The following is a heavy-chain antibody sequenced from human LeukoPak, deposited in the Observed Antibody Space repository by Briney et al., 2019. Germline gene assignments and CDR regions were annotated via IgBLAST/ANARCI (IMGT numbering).Heavy chain of an antibody. CDR2: ISYDGSNK. Sequence: SGGSLRLSCAASGFTFGSYAMHWVRQAPGKGLEWVAVISYDGSNKYYADSVKGRFTISRDNSKNTLYLQMNSLRAEDTAVYYCARDPNGDYEGYWGQGTLVTVSS. J-gene: IGHJ4*02. V-gene: IGHV3-30-3*01. D-gene: IGHD4-17*01. CDR3: ARDPNGDYEGY. CDR1: GFTFGSYA.